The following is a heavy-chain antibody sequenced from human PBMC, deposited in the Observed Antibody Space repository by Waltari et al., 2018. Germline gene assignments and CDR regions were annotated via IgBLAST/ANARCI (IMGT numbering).Heavy chain of an antibody. V-gene: IGHV1-69-2*01. CDR3: ATGGTVTTAGYFQH. D-gene: IGHD4-17*01. CDR1: GYTFTDYY. J-gene: IGHJ1*01. CDR2: VDPEDGET. Sequence: EVQLVQSGAEVKKPGATVKISCKASGYTFTDYYMHWVQQAPGKGLEWMGRVDPEDGETLYTEKFQGRVTMTADTSTDTVYMELSSLRSEDTAVYYCATGGTVTTAGYFQHWGQGTLVTVSS.